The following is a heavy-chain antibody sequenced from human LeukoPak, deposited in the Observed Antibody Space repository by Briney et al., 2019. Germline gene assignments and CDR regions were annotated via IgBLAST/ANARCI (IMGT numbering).Heavy chain of an antibody. J-gene: IGHJ6*02. Sequence: PSETLSLTCTVSCGSIISYSWSWIWQPPGKGLEWIGYIYYIGSTKYNPSLKSRVTISVDTSKNVLSLKLSSVTAADTAVYYCAGFYGLGELVSYGMDVWGQGTTVTVSS. CDR3: AGFYGLGELVSYGMDV. V-gene: IGHV4-59*01. CDR2: IYYIGST. CDR1: CGSIISYS. D-gene: IGHD3-10*01.